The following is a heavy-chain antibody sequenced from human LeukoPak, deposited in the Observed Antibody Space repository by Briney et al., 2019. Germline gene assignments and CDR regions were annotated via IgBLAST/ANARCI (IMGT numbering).Heavy chain of an antibody. CDR1: GGTFSSYA. V-gene: IGHV1-69*01. D-gene: IGHD6-19*01. J-gene: IGHJ6*04. CDR2: IIPIFGTA. CDR3: ASGGIAVAASYYYYGMDV. Sequence: GASVKVSCKASGGTFSSYAISWVRQAPGQGLEWMGGIIPIFGTANYAQKFQGRVTITEDESTSTAYMELSSLRSEDTAVYYCASGGIAVAASYYYYGMDVWGKGTTVTVSS.